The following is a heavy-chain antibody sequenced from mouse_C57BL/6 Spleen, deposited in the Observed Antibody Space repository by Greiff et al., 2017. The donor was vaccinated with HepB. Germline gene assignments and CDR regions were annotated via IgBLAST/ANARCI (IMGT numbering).Heavy chain of an antibody. CDR1: GFTFSDYG. V-gene: IGHV5-17*01. CDR3: AREATVVATGYFDV. J-gene: IGHJ1*03. CDR2: ISSGSSTI. Sequence: EVKLVESGGGLVKPGGSLKLSCAASGFTFSDYGMHWVRQAPEKGLEWVAYISSGSSTIYYADTVKGRFTISRDNAKNTLFLQMTSLRSEDTAMYYCAREATVVATGYFDVWGTGTTVTVSS. D-gene: IGHD1-1*01.